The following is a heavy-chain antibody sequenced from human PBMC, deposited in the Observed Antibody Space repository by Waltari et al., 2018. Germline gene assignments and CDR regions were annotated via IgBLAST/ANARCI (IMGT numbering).Heavy chain of an antibody. V-gene: IGHV4-31*03. J-gene: IGHJ5*02. CDR2: IYYSGST. CDR3: ARDNWRIKNWFDP. CDR1: GGSISSGGYY. Sequence: QVQLQESGPGLVKPSPTLSLTCTVSGGSISSGGYYWSWIRQHPGKGLEWIGYIYYSGSTYYNPSLKSRVTISVDTSKNQFSLKLSSVTAADTAVYYCARDNWRIKNWFDPWGQGTLVTVSS. D-gene: IGHD3-3*01.